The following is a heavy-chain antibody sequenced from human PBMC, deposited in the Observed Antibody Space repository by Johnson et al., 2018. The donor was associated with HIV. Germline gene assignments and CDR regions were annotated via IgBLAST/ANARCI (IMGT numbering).Heavy chain of an antibody. Sequence: MQLVESGGGLVKPGGSLRLSCAASGFTFSNAWMSWVRQAPGKGLEWVGRIKSKTDGGTTDYAAPVKGRFTISRDDSKNTLYLQMNSLKTEDTALYYCAREGGSYKDDAFDIWGQGTVVTVSS. J-gene: IGHJ3*02. V-gene: IGHV3-15*01. CDR1: GFTFSNAW. CDR2: IKSKTDGGTT. D-gene: IGHD1-26*01. CDR3: AREGGSYKDDAFDI.